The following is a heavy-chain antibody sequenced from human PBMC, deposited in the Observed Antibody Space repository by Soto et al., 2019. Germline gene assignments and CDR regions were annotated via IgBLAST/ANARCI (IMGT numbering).Heavy chain of an antibody. J-gene: IGHJ4*02. CDR2: IAYDGSNK. CDR3: AKDIVRHTNTACDY. CDR1: GFTFSSYG. D-gene: IGHD2-21*01. Sequence: QVQLVESGGAVVQPGKSLRLSCAASGFTFSSYGMYWVRQAPGQGLEWVAAIAYDGSNKYQADPVKGRFTISRDNSKNTLDLQMNSLRVEDTAVYYCAKDIVRHTNTACDYWGQGALITVS. V-gene: IGHV3-30*18.